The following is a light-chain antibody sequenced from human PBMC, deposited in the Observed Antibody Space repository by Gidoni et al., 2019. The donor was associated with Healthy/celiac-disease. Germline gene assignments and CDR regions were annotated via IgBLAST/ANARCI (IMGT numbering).Light chain of an antibody. CDR3: QQRSNWPLA. Sequence: DIVLTQSPANLSLSPVERATLSCRASQSVSSYLAWYQQTPGQAPRLLIYDASNRATGIPARFSGSGSGTDFTLTISSLEPEDFAVYYCQQRSNWPLAFXGXTKVEIK. V-gene: IGKV3-11*01. CDR2: DAS. CDR1: QSVSSY. J-gene: IGKJ4*01.